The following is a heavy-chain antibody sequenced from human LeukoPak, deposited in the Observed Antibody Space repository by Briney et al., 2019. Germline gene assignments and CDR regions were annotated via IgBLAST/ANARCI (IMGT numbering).Heavy chain of an antibody. CDR3: ARVPTLGAFDL. CDR1: GDSFSNKRAT. Sequence: SQTLSLTCALSGDSFSNKRATWIWLRQSPSRGLESLGRTYYRSEWYSEYAVSVRSRLTINPDTSKNQFSLHLNSVTPEDTAVYYCARVPTLGAFDLWGPGTMVTVSS. J-gene: IGHJ3*01. CDR2: TYYRSEWYS. V-gene: IGHV6-1*01.